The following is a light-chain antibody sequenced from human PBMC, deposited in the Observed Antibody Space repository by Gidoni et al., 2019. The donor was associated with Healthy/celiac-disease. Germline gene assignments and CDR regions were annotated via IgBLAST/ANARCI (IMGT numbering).Light chain of an antibody. CDR1: QSVLYSSNNKNY. J-gene: IGKJ1*01. CDR2: WAS. V-gene: IGKV4-1*01. CDR3: QQYYSTPQT. Sequence: DIVMTQSPDSLAVFLGERATINCKSSQSVLYSSNNKNYLAWYQQKPGQPPKLLIYWASTLESGVPDRFSGSGSGTDFTLTISSLQAEDVAVYYCQQYYSTPQTFGQGTKVEIK.